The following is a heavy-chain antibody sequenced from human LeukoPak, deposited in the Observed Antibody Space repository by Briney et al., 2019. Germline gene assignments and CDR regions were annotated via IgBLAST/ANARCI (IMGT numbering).Heavy chain of an antibody. J-gene: IGHJ4*02. Sequence: SETLSLTCTVSGGSISSSSYYWGWIRPPPGKGLEWIGGIYYSGSTYYNPSLKSRVTISVDTSKNQFSLKLSSVTAADTAVYYCARRGGWYPDYWGQGTLVTVSS. D-gene: IGHD6-19*01. V-gene: IGHV4-39*01. CDR2: IYYSGST. CDR3: ARRGGWYPDY. CDR1: GGSISSSSYY.